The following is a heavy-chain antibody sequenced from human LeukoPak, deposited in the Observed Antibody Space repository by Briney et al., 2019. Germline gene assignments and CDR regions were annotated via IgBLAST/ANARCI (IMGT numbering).Heavy chain of an antibody. Sequence: GGSLRLSRSASGFTFSTFAISSVRPAPRKGLEWVSAISGSGGTPYYTDSVQGPFTLSRDNSQSTLYLQMNSLRAEDTAVYYCAKYIGSGFSFEHWGQGTLVAVSS. CDR3: AKYIGSGFSFEH. CDR2: ISGSGGTP. D-gene: IGHD2-15*01. CDR1: GFTFSTFA. V-gene: IGHV3-23*01. J-gene: IGHJ4*02.